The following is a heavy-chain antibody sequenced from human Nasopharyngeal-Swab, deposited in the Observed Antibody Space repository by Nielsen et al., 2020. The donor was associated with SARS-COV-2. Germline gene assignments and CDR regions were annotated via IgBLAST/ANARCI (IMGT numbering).Heavy chain of an antibody. CDR1: GCTFSKYA. J-gene: IGHJ4*02. CDR3: ATWGIGYGENAHATFDS. D-gene: IGHD4-17*01. CDR2: IIVNLGMT. V-gene: IGHV1-69*10. Sequence: SSVKVSCKVSGCTFSKYAISWVRQAPGQGLEWMGGIIVNLGMTKYAQKFKDSVIINADESTGTAYMELSSLRSEDTAVYYCATWGIGYGENAHATFDSWGQGTQVTVSS.